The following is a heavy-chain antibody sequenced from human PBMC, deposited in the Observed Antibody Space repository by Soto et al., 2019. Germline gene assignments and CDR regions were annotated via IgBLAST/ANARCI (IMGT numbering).Heavy chain of an antibody. J-gene: IGHJ6*02. CDR2: ISGSGGST. D-gene: IGHD6-6*01. CDR3: AKVSSAPYYYYYGMDV. Sequence: PILPYAAPGFTFSSYAMSLVRQAPGKGLEWVSAISGSGGSTYYADSVKGRFTISRDNSKNTLYLQMNSLRAEDTAVYYCAKVSSAPYYYYYGMDVWGQGTTVTVSS. CDR1: GFTFSSYA. V-gene: IGHV3-23*01.